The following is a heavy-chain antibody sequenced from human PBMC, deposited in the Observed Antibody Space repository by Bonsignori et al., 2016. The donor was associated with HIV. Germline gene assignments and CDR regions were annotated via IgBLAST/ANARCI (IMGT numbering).Heavy chain of an antibody. D-gene: IGHD2-21*01. V-gene: IGHV3-23*01. J-gene: IGHJ5*02. CDR3: TREARLWPDNYFDV. CDR2: ISGSDNSI. Sequence: VRQAPGKGLEWVSSISGSDNSIYYSGSVRGRFIISRDNFQNTLYLQMNSLRAEDTAVYFCTREARLWPDNYFDVWGQGALVTVSS.